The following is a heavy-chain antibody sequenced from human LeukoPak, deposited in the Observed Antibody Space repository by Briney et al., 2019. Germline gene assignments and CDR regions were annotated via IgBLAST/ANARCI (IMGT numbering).Heavy chain of an antibody. CDR1: GFTFSGYA. CDR3: AKDWLVEPTTINYFDY. Sequence: GGSLRLSCAASGFTFSGYAMSWVRQAPGKGLEWVSGISGSGGGTDYADSVKGRFTISRYNSKNTLYLQMNSLRAEDTAVYYCAKDWLVEPTTINYFDYWGQRTLVTVSS. D-gene: IGHD1-26*01. CDR2: ISGSGGGT. V-gene: IGHV3-23*01. J-gene: IGHJ4*02.